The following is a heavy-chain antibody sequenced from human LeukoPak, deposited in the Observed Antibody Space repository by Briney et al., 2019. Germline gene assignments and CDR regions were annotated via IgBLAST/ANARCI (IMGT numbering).Heavy chain of an antibody. J-gene: IGHJ6*02. CDR2: MNPNSGNT. Sequence: ASVKVSCKASGYTFTSYDINWVRQATGQGLEWMGWMNPNSGNTGYAQKFQGRVTMTRNTSISTAYMELSSLRSEGTAVYYCAKSRVVSYCYYGMDVWGQGTTVTVSS. D-gene: IGHD5/OR15-5a*01. V-gene: IGHV1-8*01. CDR3: AKSRVVSYCYYGMDV. CDR1: GYTFTSYD.